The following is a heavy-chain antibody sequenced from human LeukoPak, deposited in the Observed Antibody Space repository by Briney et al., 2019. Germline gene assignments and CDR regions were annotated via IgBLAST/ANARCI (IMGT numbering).Heavy chain of an antibody. CDR3: ARFCGGGSCVDY. J-gene: IGHJ4*02. D-gene: IGHD2-15*01. CDR2: IYYSGST. CDR1: GGSISSYY. Sequence: SETLSLTCTVSGGSISSYYRTWIRQPPGKGLEWIGYIYYSGSTNYNPSLKSRVTMSVDSSKNQFSLKLSSVTAADTAVYYCARFCGGGSCVDYWGQGTLVTVSS. V-gene: IGHV4-59*08.